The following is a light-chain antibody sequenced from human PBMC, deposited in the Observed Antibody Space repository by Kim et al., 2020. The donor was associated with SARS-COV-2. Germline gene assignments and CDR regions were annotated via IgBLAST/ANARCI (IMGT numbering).Light chain of an antibody. Sequence: EIVMTQSPATLSVSPGERATLSCWASQSVSDNLAWYQQKVGQAPRLLIYGASTRATGIPARFSGSGSGTDFTLTISSLQSEDIAVYYCQHYNNWPPETFGQGTKLEF. CDR2: GAS. CDR1: QSVSDN. V-gene: IGKV3D-15*01. CDR3: QHYNNWPPET. J-gene: IGKJ2*01.